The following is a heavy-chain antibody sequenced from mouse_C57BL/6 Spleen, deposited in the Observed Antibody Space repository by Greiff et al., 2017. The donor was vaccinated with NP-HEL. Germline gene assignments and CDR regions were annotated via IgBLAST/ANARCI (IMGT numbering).Heavy chain of an antibody. D-gene: IGHD2-4*01. CDR2: ISSGGDYI. Sequence: EVMLVESGEGLVKPGGSLKLSCAASGFTFSSYAMSWVRQTPEKRLEWVAYISSGGDYIYYADTVKGRSPISTDNDRNTLYLQMSSLKSEDTAMYYCTRVLGDYPPFAYWGQGTLVTVSA. CDR1: GFTFSSYA. J-gene: IGHJ3*01. CDR3: TRVLGDYPPFAY. V-gene: IGHV5-9-1*02.